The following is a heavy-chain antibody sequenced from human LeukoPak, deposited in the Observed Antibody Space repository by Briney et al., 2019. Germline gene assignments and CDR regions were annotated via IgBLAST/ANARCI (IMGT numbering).Heavy chain of an antibody. CDR3: AKDELELRGNYFDY. V-gene: IGHV3-30*18. CDR1: GFTFSSYG. D-gene: IGHD1-7*01. CDR2: ISYDGSNK. Sequence: PGRSLRLSRAASGFTFSSYGMHWVRQAPGKGLEWVAVISYDGSNKYYADSVKGRFTISRDNSKNTLYLQMNSLRAEDTAVYYCAKDELELRGNYFDYWGQGTLVTVSS. J-gene: IGHJ4*02.